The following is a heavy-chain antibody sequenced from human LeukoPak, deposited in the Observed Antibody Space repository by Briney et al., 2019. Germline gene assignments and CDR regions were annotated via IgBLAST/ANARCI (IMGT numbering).Heavy chain of an antibody. J-gene: IGHJ4*02. CDR1: GFTFSDYY. CDR3: SRDPRPCDY. CDR2: ISGSGSVI. V-gene: IGHV3-11*04. Sequence: GGSLRLSCAASGFTFSDYYMTWIRHAPGKGLETVAYISGSGSVIVYADSVKGRFTISRDNAQNSLYLQMNSLGDEDTAVYYCSRDPRPCDYWGQGTLVTVSS.